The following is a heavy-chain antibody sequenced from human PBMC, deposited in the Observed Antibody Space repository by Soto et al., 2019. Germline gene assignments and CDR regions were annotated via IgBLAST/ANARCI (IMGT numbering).Heavy chain of an antibody. Sequence: PGGSLRLSCAASGFTFSSYSMNWVRQAPGKGLEWVSSISSSSSYIYYADSVKGRFTISRDNAKNSLYLQMNSLRAEDTAVYYCAREPLAAREDSGSNYFDYWGQGTLVTVSS. D-gene: IGHD1-26*01. CDR1: GFTFSSYS. CDR2: ISSSSSYI. CDR3: AREPLAAREDSGSNYFDY. V-gene: IGHV3-21*01. J-gene: IGHJ4*02.